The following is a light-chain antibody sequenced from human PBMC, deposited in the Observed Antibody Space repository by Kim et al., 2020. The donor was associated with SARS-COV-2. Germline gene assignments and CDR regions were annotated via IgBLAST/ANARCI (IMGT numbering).Light chain of an antibody. CDR2: EVN. V-gene: IGLV2-18*02. J-gene: IGLJ2*01. Sequence: GQSVTLSCTGTGSDMGSYNRVSWYQQPPGTAPKLIIYEVNNRPSGVPDRFSGSKSGNTASLTLSGLQAEDEADYYCSSFTTSKTLLFGGGTQLTVL. CDR1: GSDMGSYNR. CDR3: SSFTTSKTLL.